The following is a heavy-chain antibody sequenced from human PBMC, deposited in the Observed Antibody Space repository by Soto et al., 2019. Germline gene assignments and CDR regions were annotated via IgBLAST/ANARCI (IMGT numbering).Heavy chain of an antibody. CDR3: ARRGSTSTVFFDY. V-gene: IGHV4-39*01. CDR1: GGSISSSSYY. J-gene: IGHJ4*02. CDR2: IYYSGST. Sequence: QLQLQESGPGLVKPSETLSLTCTVSGGSISSSSYYWGWIRQPPGKGLEWIGSIYYSGSTYYNPSLTSRVTIAVDTSKNQFSLKLSSVTAADTAVYYCARRGSTSTVFFDYWGQGTLVTVSS. D-gene: IGHD1-1*01.